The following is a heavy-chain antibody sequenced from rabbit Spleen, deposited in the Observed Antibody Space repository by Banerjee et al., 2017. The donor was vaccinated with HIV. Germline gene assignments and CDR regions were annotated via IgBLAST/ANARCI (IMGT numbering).Heavy chain of an antibody. Sequence: QSLEESGGDLVKPGASLTLTCTASGFSFSSGYWMCWVRQAPGKGLEWIACIGTTSGTTVYASWAKGRFTISKTSSTTVTLQMTSLTAADTATYFCARSAGSSFSSYGMDLWGPGTLVTVS. D-gene: IGHD8-1*01. CDR1: GFSFSSGYW. J-gene: IGHJ6*01. CDR2: IGTTSGTT. CDR3: ARSAGSSFSSYGMDL. V-gene: IGHV1S40*01.